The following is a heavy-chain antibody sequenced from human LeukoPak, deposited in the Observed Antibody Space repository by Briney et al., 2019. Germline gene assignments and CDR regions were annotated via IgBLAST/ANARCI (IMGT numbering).Heavy chain of an antibody. D-gene: IGHD2-15*01. Sequence: GGSLRLSCAASGFTFSSYAMSWVRQAPGKGLEWVSAISGSGGSTYYADSVKGRFTISRDNSKNTLYLQMNSLRAEDTAVYYCAKGGRYCSGGSCYSSAFDIWGRGTMVTVSS. J-gene: IGHJ3*02. V-gene: IGHV3-23*01. CDR3: AKGGRYCSGGSCYSSAFDI. CDR1: GFTFSSYA. CDR2: ISGSGGST.